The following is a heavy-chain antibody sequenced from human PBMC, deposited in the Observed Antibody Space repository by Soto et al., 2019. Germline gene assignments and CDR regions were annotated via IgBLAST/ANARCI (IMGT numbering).Heavy chain of an antibody. D-gene: IGHD2-15*01. Sequence: GGSLRLSCAASGFTFSSYWMSWVRQAPGKGLEWVANIKQDGSEKYYVDSVKGRFTISRDNAKNSLYLQMNSLRAEDTAVYYCARAGVDRYCSGGSCYYYYYGMDVWGQGTTVTV. CDR1: GFTFSSYW. CDR3: ARAGVDRYCSGGSCYYYYYGMDV. J-gene: IGHJ6*02. V-gene: IGHV3-7*03. CDR2: IKQDGSEK.